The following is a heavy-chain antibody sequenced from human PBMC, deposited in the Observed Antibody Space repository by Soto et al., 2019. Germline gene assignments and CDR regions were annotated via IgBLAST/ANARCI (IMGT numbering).Heavy chain of an antibody. J-gene: IGHJ6*02. CDR1: GGSISSGGYY. D-gene: IGHD2-2*01. V-gene: IGHV4-31*03. CDR2: IYYSGST. CDR3: ARDRYCCSTSCYVGGNYYYYYGMDV. Sequence: PSETLSLTCTVSGGSISSGGYYWSWIRQHPGKGLEWIGYIYYSGSTYYNPSLKSRVTISVDTSKNQFSLKLSSVTAADTAVYYCARDRYCCSTSCYVGGNYYYYYGMDVWGQGTTVTVSS.